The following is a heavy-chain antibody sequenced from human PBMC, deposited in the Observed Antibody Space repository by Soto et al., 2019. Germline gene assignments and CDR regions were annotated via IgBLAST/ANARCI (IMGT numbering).Heavy chain of an antibody. J-gene: IGHJ4*02. Sequence: GASVKVSCKASGYTFTGYYMHWVRQAPGQGLEWMGWINPNSGGTNYAQKFQGRVTMTRDTSTSTVYMELSSLRSEDTAVYYCARDPWYGYWGQGTLVTVSS. CDR1: GYTFTGYY. V-gene: IGHV1-2*02. CDR2: INPNSGGT. D-gene: IGHD6-13*01. CDR3: ARDPWYGY.